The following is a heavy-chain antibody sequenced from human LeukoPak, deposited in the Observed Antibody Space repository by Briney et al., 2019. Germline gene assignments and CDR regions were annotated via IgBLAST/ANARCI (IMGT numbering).Heavy chain of an antibody. D-gene: IGHD3-22*01. CDR2: INQDGSEK. CDR3: ARADDSSGYYYPDDAFDI. CDR1: GFTFSSYW. J-gene: IGHJ3*02. Sequence: GGSLRLSCAASGFTFSSYWMSWVRQAPGKGLEGVAHINQDGSEKYYVDSVKGRFTISRDNAKNSLYLQMNSLRAEDTAVYYCARADDSSGYYYPDDAFDIWGQGTMVTVSS. V-gene: IGHV3-7*04.